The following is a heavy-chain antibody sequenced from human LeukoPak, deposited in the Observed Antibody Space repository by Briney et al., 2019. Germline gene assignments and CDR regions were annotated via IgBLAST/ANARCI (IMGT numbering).Heavy chain of an antibody. CDR2: IIPIFGTA. CDR3: ARGGRYDFWSGPTSYYYYGMDV. J-gene: IGHJ6*02. Sequence: GASVKVSCKASGGTFSSYAISWVRQAPGQGLEWMGGIIPIFGTANYAQKFQGRVTITADESTSTAYMELSSLRSEDTAVYYCARGGRYDFWSGPTSYYYYGMDVWGQGTTVTVSS. V-gene: IGHV1-69*13. D-gene: IGHD3-3*01. CDR1: GGTFSSYA.